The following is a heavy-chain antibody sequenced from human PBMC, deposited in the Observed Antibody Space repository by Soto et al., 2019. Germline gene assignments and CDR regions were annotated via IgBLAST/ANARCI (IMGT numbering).Heavy chain of an antibody. J-gene: IGHJ4*02. CDR1: GLSGDK. CDR3: ARDRLGDGAYSLDY. Sequence: EVQLVQSGGGLIQPGGSLRVSCAASGLSGDKLSWVRQAPGKGLEWVALIRASGEIMYADSVKGRFTVSRDTSKNTQYLQMNNLRVEDTAVYYCARDRLGDGAYSLDYWAQGTLVTVSS. D-gene: IGHD3-10*01. V-gene: IGHV3-53*01. CDR2: IRASGEI.